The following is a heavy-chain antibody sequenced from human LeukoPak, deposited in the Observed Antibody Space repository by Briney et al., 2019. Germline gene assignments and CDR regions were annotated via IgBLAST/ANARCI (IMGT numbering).Heavy chain of an antibody. J-gene: IGHJ4*02. CDR3: VRVSGSYGY. CDR2: ISSNGGST. V-gene: IGHV3-64*01. CDR1: GFTFSSYA. D-gene: IGHD1-26*01. Sequence: GGSLRLSCAASGFTFSSYAMHWARQAPGKGLEYVSAISSNGGSTFYANSVKGRFTISRDTSKNTLYLQMGSLRADDMAVYYCVRVSGSYGYWGQGTLVTVSS.